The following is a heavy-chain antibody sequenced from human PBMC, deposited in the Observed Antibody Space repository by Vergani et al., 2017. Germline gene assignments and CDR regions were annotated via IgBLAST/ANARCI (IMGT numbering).Heavy chain of an antibody. V-gene: IGHV3-30*18. J-gene: IGHJ6*02. D-gene: IGHD6-19*01. Sequence: QVQLVESGGGVVQPGRSLRLSCAASGFTFSSYGMHWVRQAPGKGLEWVAVISYDGSNKYYADPVKGRFTISRDNSKNTLYLQMNSLRAEDTAVYYCAKDWEQWLVYYGMDVWGQGTTVTVSS. CDR1: GFTFSSYG. CDR3: AKDWEQWLVYYGMDV. CDR2: ISYDGSNK.